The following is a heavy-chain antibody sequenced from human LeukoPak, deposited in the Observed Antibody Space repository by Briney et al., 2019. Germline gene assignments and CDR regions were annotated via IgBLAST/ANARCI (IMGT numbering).Heavy chain of an antibody. Sequence: GGSLRLSCAASGFTFSSYDMHWVRQATGKGLEWVSAIGTAGDTYYPGSVKGRFTISRDNRKNPLHLQMNSLRPDDSAVYYCAKDLGSAITSALALDVWGQGTTVTVSS. D-gene: IGHD2-15*01. V-gene: IGHV3-13*01. CDR1: GFTFSSYD. CDR3: AKDLGSAITSALALDV. CDR2: IGTAGDT. J-gene: IGHJ6*02.